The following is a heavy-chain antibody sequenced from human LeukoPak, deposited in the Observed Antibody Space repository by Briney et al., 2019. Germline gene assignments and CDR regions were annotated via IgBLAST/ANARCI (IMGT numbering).Heavy chain of an antibody. CDR3: ASDPSGYPDY. D-gene: IGHD3-22*01. CDR1: GFTFSSYA. J-gene: IGHJ4*02. CDR2: IKQDGSEK. Sequence: PGGSLRLSCAASGFTFSSYAMHWVRQAPGKGLEWVANIKQDGSEKYYVDSVKGRFTISRDNAKNSLYLQMNSLRAEDTAVYYCASDPSGYPDYWGQGTLVTVSS. V-gene: IGHV3-7*01.